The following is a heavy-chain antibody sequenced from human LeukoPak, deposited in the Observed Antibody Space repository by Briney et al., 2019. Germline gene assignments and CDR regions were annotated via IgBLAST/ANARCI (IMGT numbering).Heavy chain of an antibody. J-gene: IGHJ5*02. Sequence: SETLSLTCAVYGGSFSGYYWSWTRQPPGKGLEWIGEINHSGSTNYNPSLKSRVTISVDTSKNQFSLKLSSVTAADTAVYYCARASWGSRSIVVVPAGFDPWGQGTLVTVSS. V-gene: IGHV4-34*01. CDR3: ARASWGSRSIVVVPAGFDP. CDR2: INHSGST. CDR1: GGSFSGYY. D-gene: IGHD2-2*01.